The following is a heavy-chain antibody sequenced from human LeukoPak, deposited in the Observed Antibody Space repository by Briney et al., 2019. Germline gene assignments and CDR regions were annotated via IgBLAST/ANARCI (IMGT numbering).Heavy chain of an antibody. D-gene: IGHD2-21*01. CDR2: VSETGDGT. CDR1: GFTFSSYA. Sequence: PGGSLRLSCAASGFTFSSYAMSWVRQAPGKGLEWVSTVSETGDGTYYADSVKGRFTITRDNSKKTLYLQMNSLRAEDTAVYYCAKGKVNHDGALDAWGQGTLVTVSS. CDR3: AKGKVNHDGALDA. J-gene: IGHJ3*01. V-gene: IGHV3-23*01.